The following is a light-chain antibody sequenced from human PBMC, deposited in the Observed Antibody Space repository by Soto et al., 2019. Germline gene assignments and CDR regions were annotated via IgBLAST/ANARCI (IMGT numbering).Light chain of an antibody. Sequence: EIVMTQSPATLSVSPGERATLSCRASQSVATNLAWYQQKPGQAPRLLIYGASTRATGVPARFSGSVSGTEFTLTISSLQSEDSAAYYCQHYNHRPPEWTFGQGTKVDIK. CDR3: QHYNHRPPEWT. CDR2: GAS. V-gene: IGKV3-15*01. CDR1: QSVATN. J-gene: IGKJ1*01.